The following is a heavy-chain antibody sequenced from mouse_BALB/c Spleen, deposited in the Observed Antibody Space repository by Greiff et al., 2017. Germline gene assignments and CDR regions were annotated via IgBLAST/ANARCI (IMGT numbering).Heavy chain of an antibody. CDR3: ARIATAPWFAY. J-gene: IGHJ3*01. CDR1: GYTFTSYW. CDR2: INPSNGRT. Sequence: VQLQQPGAELVKPGASVKLSCKASGYTFTSYWMHWVKQRPGQGLEWIGEINPSNGRTNYNEKFKSKATLTVDKSSSTAYMQLSSLTSEDSAVYDCARIATAPWFAYWGQGTLVTVSA. V-gene: IGHV1S81*02. D-gene: IGHD1-2*01.